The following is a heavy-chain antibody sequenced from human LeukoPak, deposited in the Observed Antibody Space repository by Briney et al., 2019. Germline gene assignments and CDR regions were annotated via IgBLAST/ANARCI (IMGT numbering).Heavy chain of an antibody. V-gene: IGHV3-74*01. CDR1: GFTFSAYW. Sequence: GGSLRLSCAASGFTFSAYWMHWVRQAPGKGLVWVSRIKSDGSSTSYADSVKGRFTISRDNAQNTLYLQMNSLRAEDTAMYYCTKSEWLDPWGQGTLVTVSS. J-gene: IGHJ5*02. CDR3: TKSEWLDP. CDR2: IKSDGSST.